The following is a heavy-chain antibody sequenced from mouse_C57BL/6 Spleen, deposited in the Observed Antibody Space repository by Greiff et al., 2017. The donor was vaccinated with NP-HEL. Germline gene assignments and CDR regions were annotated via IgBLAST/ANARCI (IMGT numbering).Heavy chain of an antibody. CDR2: IWSGGST. CDR3: ARNKGDYCYAMDY. J-gene: IGHJ4*01. V-gene: IGHV2-2*01. D-gene: IGHD2-13*01. CDR1: GFSLTSYG. Sequence: VMLVESGPGLVQPSQSLSITCTVSGFSLTSYGVHWVRQSPGKGLEWLGVIWSGGSTDYNAAFISRLSISKDNSKSQVFFKMNSLQADDTAIYYCARNKGDYCYAMDYWGQGTSVTVSS.